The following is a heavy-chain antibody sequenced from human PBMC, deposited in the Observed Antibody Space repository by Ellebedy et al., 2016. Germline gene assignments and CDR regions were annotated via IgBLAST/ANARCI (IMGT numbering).Heavy chain of an antibody. CDR1: GFTFNSYA. J-gene: IGHJ4*02. CDR3: ARARLYCRGGDCDRSIDY. Sequence: GGSLRLXXAASGFTFNSYAMHWVRQPPGKGLEWVTVISYSATHAYYADSVKGRFSISRDNSKNTLFLQLNSLRAEDPAVYYCARARLYCRGGDCDRSIDYWGQGTLVTVSS. D-gene: IGHD2-21*01. V-gene: IGHV3-30-3*01. CDR2: ISYSATHA.